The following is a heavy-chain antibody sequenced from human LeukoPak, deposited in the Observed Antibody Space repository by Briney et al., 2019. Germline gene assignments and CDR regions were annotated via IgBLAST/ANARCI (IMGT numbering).Heavy chain of an antibody. CDR3: ATDDYRGLGY. J-gene: IGHJ4*02. Sequence: RGGSLRLSCVTSGITFSNYYMHWVRQVPGEGLVWVSHIIQDGSVTSYADSVMGRFTISRDNAKNTVYLQLNNLRAEDTAVYYCATDDYRGLGYWGQGTLVTVSS. V-gene: IGHV3-74*01. CDR1: GITFSNYY. D-gene: IGHD3-16*01. CDR2: IIQDGSVT.